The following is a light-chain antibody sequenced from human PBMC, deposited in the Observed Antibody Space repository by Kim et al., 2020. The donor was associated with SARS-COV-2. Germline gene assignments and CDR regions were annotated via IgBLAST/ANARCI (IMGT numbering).Light chain of an antibody. CDR3: QHSGT. CDR1: QSVLHSSNNKNY. Sequence: IVMTQSPDSLAVSLGERATINCKSSQSVLHSSNNKNYLAWYQHRPGQPPKVLIYWASTRESGVPDRFSGSGSGTDFTLTISGLQAEDVAVYYCQHSGTFGQGTKVDIK. CDR2: WAS. V-gene: IGKV4-1*01. J-gene: IGKJ1*01.